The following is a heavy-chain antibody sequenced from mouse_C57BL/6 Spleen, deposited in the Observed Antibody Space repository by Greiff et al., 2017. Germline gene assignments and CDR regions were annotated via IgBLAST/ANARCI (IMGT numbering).Heavy chain of an antibody. Sequence: VQLQQSGAELVRPGASVKLSCKASGYTFTDYYINWVKQRPGQGLEWIARIYPGSGNTYYNEKFKGKATLTAEKSSSTAYMQLSSLTSEDSAVYFCARGPYYGNYVYYAMDYWGQGTSVTVSS. CDR2: IYPGSGNT. CDR3: ARGPYYGNYVYYAMDY. CDR1: GYTFTDYY. J-gene: IGHJ4*01. V-gene: IGHV1-76*01. D-gene: IGHD2-10*01.